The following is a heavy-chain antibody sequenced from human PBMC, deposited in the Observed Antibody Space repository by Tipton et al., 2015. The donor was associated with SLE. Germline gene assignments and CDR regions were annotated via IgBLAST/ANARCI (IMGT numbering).Heavy chain of an antibody. J-gene: IGHJ6*02. V-gene: IGHV4-4*02. D-gene: IGHD2-2*01. Sequence: TLSLTCTVSGGSISSSNWWSWVRQPPGKGLEWIGEINHSGSTNYNPSLKSRVTISVDTSKNQFSLKLSSVTAADTAVYYCARAGWIVVVPAAHGMDVWGQGTTVTVSS. CDR1: GGSISSSNW. CDR3: ARAGWIVVVPAAHGMDV. CDR2: INHSGST.